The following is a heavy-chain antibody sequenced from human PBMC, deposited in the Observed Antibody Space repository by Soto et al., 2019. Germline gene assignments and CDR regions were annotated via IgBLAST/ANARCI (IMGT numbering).Heavy chain of an antibody. Sequence: QVQLVQSGAEVKKPGSSVKVSCKASGGTFSTYAIDWVRQAPGQGLEWMGGIIPLFGTANYAQKFQGRVTITADESTSTAYMELSSLRSEDTAVYYCAVIREQNYYYYGMDVWGQGTTVTVSS. J-gene: IGHJ6*02. V-gene: IGHV1-69*01. D-gene: IGHD1-1*01. CDR2: IIPLFGTA. CDR1: GGTFSTYA. CDR3: AVIREQNYYYYGMDV.